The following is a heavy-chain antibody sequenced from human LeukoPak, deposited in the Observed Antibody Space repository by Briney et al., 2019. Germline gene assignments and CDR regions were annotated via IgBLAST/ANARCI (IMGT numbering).Heavy chain of an antibody. CDR1: GFTFTDYA. Sequence: GGSLRLSCAASGFTFTDYAMSWVRQAPGKGLEWVSGISGSGGITYYADSVKGRFTISRDNSKNTLHLQMNSLRAEDTAVYYCAKTYYYDSSGYYSGASDYWGQGTLVTVSS. J-gene: IGHJ4*02. CDR3: AKTYYYDSSGYYSGASDY. V-gene: IGHV3-23*01. D-gene: IGHD3-22*01. CDR2: ISGSGGIT.